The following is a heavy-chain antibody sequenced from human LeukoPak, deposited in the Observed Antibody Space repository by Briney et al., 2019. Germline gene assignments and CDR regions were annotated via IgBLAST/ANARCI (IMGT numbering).Heavy chain of an antibody. CDR1: GFTFSGYS. J-gene: IGHJ4*02. V-gene: IGHV3-48*02. CDR2: ISSSGTTI. CDR3: ARVGSGLYSFDH. Sequence: PGGSLRLSCVASGFTFSGYSMDWVRQAPGKGLEWVSSISSSGTTIFYADSVKGRFTISRDNAKNSLYLHMNGLRDEDTAVYYCARVGSGLYSFDHWGQGTVVTVSS. D-gene: IGHD6-19*01.